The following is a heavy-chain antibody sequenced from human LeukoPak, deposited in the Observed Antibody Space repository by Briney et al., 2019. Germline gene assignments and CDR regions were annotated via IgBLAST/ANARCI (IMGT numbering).Heavy chain of an antibody. CDR2: ISWNRGSI. CDR3: AKELDYFQH. V-gene: IGHV3-9*01. Sequence: PGRSLRLSCAASGFTFDDYAMHWVRQAPGEGLEWVSGISWNRGSIGCADSVKGRFTISRDNRKNSLYLQMNSLRTADTAFYYCAKELDYFQHWGQGTLVTVSS. J-gene: IGHJ1*01. CDR1: GFTFDDYA.